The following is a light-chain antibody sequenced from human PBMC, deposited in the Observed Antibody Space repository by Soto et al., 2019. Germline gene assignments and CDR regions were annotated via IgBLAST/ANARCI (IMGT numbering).Light chain of an antibody. V-gene: IGKV1-33*01. Sequence: DLQMTQSPSSLSASVGDRVTIICQASQDISNFLNWYQQKPGKAPKLLIYDSSNLETGVPSRFRGSGSGTHFSFTISSLQPEDIATYYCQQFDNLPITFGQGTRLEIK. CDR2: DSS. CDR3: QQFDNLPIT. J-gene: IGKJ5*01. CDR1: QDISNF.